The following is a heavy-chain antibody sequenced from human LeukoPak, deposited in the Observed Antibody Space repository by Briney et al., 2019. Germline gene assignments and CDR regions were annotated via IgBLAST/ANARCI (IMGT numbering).Heavy chain of an antibody. J-gene: IGHJ4*02. CDR3: ARGQYYYYDSSGYYSWFDY. CDR1: GGSFSGYY. D-gene: IGHD3-22*01. Sequence: PSETLSLTCAVYGGSFSGYYWSWIRQPPGKGLEWIGRIYTSGSTNYNPSLKSRVTMSVDTSKNQFSLKLSSVTAADTAVYYCARGQYYYYDSSGYYSWFDYWGQGTLVTVSS. CDR2: IYTSGST. V-gene: IGHV4-59*10.